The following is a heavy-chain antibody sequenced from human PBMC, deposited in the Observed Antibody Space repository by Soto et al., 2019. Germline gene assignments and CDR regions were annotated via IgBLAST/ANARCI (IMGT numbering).Heavy chain of an antibody. CDR3: ARDSVGYGSSTSCYSSEKFDS. CDR1: GYTFTSYG. Sequence: ASVKVSCKASGYTFTSYGISWVRQAPGQGLEWMGWISAYNGNTNYAQKLQGRVTMTTDTSTSTAYMELRSLRSDDTAVYYCARDSVGYGSSTSCYSSEKFDSWGQETLVT. J-gene: IGHJ4*02. CDR2: ISAYNGNT. D-gene: IGHD2-2*01. V-gene: IGHV1-18*01.